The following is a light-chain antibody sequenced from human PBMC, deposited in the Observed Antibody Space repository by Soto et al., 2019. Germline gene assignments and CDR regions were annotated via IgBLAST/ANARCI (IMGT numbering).Light chain of an antibody. Sequence: DIQMTQSPSSLSASVGDRVTITCRASQTISSFLNWYQQKPGKAPKLLIYAASNLRSGVPSRFSGSGSGTEFTLTISSLQPEDFATYYCQQSYSTPRTFGQGTKVEIK. V-gene: IGKV1-39*01. CDR3: QQSYSTPRT. CDR2: AAS. CDR1: QTISSF. J-gene: IGKJ1*01.